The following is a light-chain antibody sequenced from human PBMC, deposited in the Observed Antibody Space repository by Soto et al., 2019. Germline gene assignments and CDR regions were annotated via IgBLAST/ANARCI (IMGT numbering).Light chain of an antibody. CDR1: QSITIW. V-gene: IGKV1-5*01. CDR3: QQFHSFPIT. Sequence: DIQMTQSPSTLSASAGDRVTITCRACQSITIWLAWYQQKPGKAPKLLIYDASTLESGVPSRFSGSGSGTEFTLTISSLQPDDFATYYCQQFHSFPITFGQGTRLEIK. CDR2: DAS. J-gene: IGKJ5*01.